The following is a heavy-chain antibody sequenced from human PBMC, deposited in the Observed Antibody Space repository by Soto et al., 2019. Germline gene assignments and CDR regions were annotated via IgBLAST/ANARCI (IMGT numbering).Heavy chain of an antibody. D-gene: IGHD5-18*01. J-gene: IGHJ6*02. Sequence: EVRLLESGGGLIQPGGSLRLSCAASGFTFSNFAMNWVRQAPGKGLEWVSGIIGSGDTTYYADSVKGRFTISRDKSKTTLYQQMNSLRAEDTAIYYCAKHGGYSFGPGDYYGMDIWGQGTTVTVSS. CDR3: AKHGGYSFGPGDYYGMDI. CDR1: GFTFSNFA. V-gene: IGHV3-23*01. CDR2: IIGSGDTT.